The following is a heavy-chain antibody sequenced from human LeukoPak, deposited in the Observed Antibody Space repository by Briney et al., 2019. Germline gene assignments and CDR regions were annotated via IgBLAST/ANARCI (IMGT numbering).Heavy chain of an antibody. Sequence: PGGSLRLSCAASGFTFINFWMIWVRQAPGKGLEWVANIKEDGSEKYYVDSVKGRFTISRDNAKNSLYLQMNSLRAEDTAVYYCAKAVITVVGYFDYWGQGTLVTVSS. D-gene: IGHD1-20*01. CDR2: IKEDGSEK. J-gene: IGHJ4*02. V-gene: IGHV3-7*03. CDR1: GFTFINFW. CDR3: AKAVITVVGYFDY.